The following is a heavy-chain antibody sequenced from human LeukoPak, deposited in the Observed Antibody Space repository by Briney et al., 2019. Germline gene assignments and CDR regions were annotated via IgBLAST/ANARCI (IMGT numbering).Heavy chain of an antibody. D-gene: IGHD3-9*01. CDR1: GFTFSSYA. CDR3: VKDFSQIYDVLTGYYPFDY. CDR2: ISTNGGTT. V-gene: IGHV3-64D*06. Sequence: GGSLRLSCSASGFTFSSYAMHWVRQAPGKGLEYVSGISTNGGTTYYADSVKGRFTISRDNSKNTLYLQVSSLRAEDTAVFYCVKDFSQIYDVLTGYYPFDYWGQGTPVTVSS. J-gene: IGHJ4*02.